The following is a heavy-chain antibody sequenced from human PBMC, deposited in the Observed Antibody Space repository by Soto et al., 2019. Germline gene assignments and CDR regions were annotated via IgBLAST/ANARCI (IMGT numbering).Heavy chain of an antibody. CDR2: INPYNGNT. CDR1: GYTFTKNV. V-gene: IGHV1-18*01. D-gene: IGHD2-15*01. J-gene: IGHJ4*02. Sequence: GASVKVSCKASGYTFTKNVISWVRQAPGQGLEWMGWINPYNGNTDYAQKLQRRVTVTTDTSTNTVHMELRSLRSDDTAVYFCAKRRGAGGHFDYWGQGALVTVSS. CDR3: AKRRGAGGHFDY.